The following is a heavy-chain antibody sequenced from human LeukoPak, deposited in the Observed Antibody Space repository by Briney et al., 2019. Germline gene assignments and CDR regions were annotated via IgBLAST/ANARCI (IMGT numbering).Heavy chain of an antibody. CDR2: IYYSGST. J-gene: IGHJ3*02. CDR1: GGSISSYY. D-gene: IGHD3-3*01. V-gene: IGHV4-59*01. Sequence: SETLSLTCTVSGGSISSYYWSWIRQPPGKGLEWIGYIYYSGSTNYNPSLKSRVTISVDTSKNQFSLKLSSVTAADTAVYYCARVYYYDFWSGYYPYAFDIWGQGTMVTVSS. CDR3: ARVYYYDFWSGYYPYAFDI.